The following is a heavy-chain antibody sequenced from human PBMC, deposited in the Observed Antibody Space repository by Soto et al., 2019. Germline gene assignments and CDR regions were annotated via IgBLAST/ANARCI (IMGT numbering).Heavy chain of an antibody. CDR3: ASLPPDYYDSSGHIRGFDY. CDR2: IIPIFGTA. CDR1: GGTFSSYA. J-gene: IGHJ4*02. V-gene: IGHV1-69*13. Sequence: SVKVSCKASGGTFSSYAISWVRQAPGQGLEWMGGIIPIFGTANYAQKFQGRVTITADESTSTAYMELSSLRSEDTAVYYCASLPPDYYDSSGHIRGFDYWGQGTLVTVS. D-gene: IGHD3-22*01.